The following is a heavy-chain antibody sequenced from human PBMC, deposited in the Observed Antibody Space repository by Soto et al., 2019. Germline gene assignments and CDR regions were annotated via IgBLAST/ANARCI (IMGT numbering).Heavy chain of an antibody. J-gene: IGHJ4*02. Sequence: PGGLLRLSCVGSGFTFSDYAMTLVRQAPGKGLEWVATISFGGGNTYYADSVEGRFTISRDNSKNTLFLQMHSLRTEDTAVYYCAKDGYCNGGSCYLYYLDYWGQGTPVTVAS. CDR1: GFTFSDYA. CDR2: ISFGGGNT. V-gene: IGHV3-23*01. D-gene: IGHD2-15*01. CDR3: AKDGYCNGGSCYLYYLDY.